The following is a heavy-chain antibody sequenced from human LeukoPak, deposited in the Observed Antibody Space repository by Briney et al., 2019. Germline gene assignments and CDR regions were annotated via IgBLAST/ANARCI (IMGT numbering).Heavy chain of an antibody. V-gene: IGHV4-31*03. D-gene: IGHD2-2*01. CDR1: GGSISSGGYY. CDR2: IYYSGST. CDR3: ARGIKVPGYCSSTSCSPMFDP. Sequence: SETLSLTCTVSGGSISSGGYYWSWIRQHPGKGLEWIGYIYYSGSTHYNPSLKSRVTISVDTSKHQFSLKLSSVTAADTAVYYCARGIKVPGYCSSTSCSPMFDPWGQGTLVTVSS. J-gene: IGHJ5*02.